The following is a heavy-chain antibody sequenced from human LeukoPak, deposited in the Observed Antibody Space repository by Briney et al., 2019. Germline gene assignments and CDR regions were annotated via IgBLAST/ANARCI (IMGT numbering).Heavy chain of an antibody. CDR1: GFTFSSYS. V-gene: IGHV3-48*01. J-gene: IGHJ4*02. Sequence: PGGSLRLSCAASGFTFSSYSMNWLRQAPGKGLEWVSYISSSSSTIYYADSVKGRFTISRDNAKNSLYLQMNSLRAEDTAVYYCARHGNWGFVYWDQGTLVTVSS. CDR2: ISSSSSTI. CDR3: ARHGNWGFVY. D-gene: IGHD7-27*01.